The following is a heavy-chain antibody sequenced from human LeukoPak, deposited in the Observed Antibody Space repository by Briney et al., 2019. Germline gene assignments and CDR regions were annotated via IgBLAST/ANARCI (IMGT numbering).Heavy chain of an antibody. D-gene: IGHD6-19*01. CDR1: GFTFSSYG. Sequence: PGGSLRLSCAASGFTFSSYGMHWVRQAPGKGLEWVAVISYDGSNKYYADSVKGRFTISRDNSKNTLYLQMNSLRAEDTAVYYCAKDQYSSGWAGAFDIWGQGTMVTVSS. J-gene: IGHJ3*02. V-gene: IGHV3-30*18. CDR2: ISYDGSNK. CDR3: AKDQYSSGWAGAFDI.